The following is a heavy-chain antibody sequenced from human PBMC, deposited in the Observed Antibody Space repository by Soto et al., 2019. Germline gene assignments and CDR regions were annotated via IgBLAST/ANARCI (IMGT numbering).Heavy chain of an antibody. Sequence: QVHLVQSGVEVKTPGASVKVSCQASGYTFFTYDISWVRQAPGQGLEWMGWISTYSGDTKYVQKFQSRVTMTTDTSTTTACLELRSLRSADTAVYYCARHHGPTTSENWFDPWGQGTLVTVSS. J-gene: IGHJ5*02. CDR1: GYTFFTYD. D-gene: IGHD5-12*01. V-gene: IGHV1-18*01. CDR3: ARHHGPTTSENWFDP. CDR2: ISTYSGDT.